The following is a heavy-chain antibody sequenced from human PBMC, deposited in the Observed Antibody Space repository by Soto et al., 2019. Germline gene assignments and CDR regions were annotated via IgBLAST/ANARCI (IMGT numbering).Heavy chain of an antibody. J-gene: IGHJ6*02. V-gene: IGHV3-21*01. CDR2: ISSSSSYI. Sequence: GGSRRLSCAASGFTFSSYSMNWVRQAPGKGLEWVSSISSSSSYIYYADSVKGRFTISRDNAKNSLYLQMNSLRAEDTAVYYCARELDPEYYYYGMDVWGQGTTVTVSS. CDR3: ARELDPEYYYYGMDV. CDR1: GFTFSSYS.